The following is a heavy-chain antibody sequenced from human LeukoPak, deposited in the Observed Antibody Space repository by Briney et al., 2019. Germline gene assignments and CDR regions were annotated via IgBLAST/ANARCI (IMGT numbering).Heavy chain of an antibody. CDR1: GFTFDDYA. CDR3: AKDDPNDYKPWIY. D-gene: IGHD4-11*01. V-gene: IGHV3-9*01. J-gene: IGHJ4*02. CDR2: ISWNSGSI. Sequence: GGSLRLSCAASGFTFDDYAMHWVRQAPGKGLELVSGISWNSGSIGYADSVKGRFTISRDNSKNTLYLQVNSLRADDTAVYYCAKDDPNDYKPWIYWGQGTLVIVSS.